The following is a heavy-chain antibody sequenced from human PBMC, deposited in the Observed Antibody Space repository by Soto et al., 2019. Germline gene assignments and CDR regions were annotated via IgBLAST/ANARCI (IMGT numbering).Heavy chain of an antibody. CDR1: GFFFSDYY. CDR3: AIGGGQIYYKGLDV. J-gene: IGHJ6*02. V-gene: IGHV3-11*01. CDR2: ISGTGDTK. Sequence: PGGSLRLSFAASGFFFSDYYLSWIRQAPGKGLECVAYISGTGDTKYYADSVEGRFTISRDNPKSSLYLQMNSLRVEDAAVYYCAIGGGQIYYKGLDVWGQGTTVAVSS. D-gene: IGHD3-10*01.